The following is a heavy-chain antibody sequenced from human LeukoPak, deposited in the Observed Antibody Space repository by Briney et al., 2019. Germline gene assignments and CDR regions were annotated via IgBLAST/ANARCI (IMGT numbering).Heavy chain of an antibody. V-gene: IGHV3-53*01. CDR3: ARGGSGYCSGTICYEGYAFDI. CDR1: GFIVSSNY. D-gene: IGHD2-2*01. CDR2: IYSGGST. Sequence: PGGSLRLSCAASGFIVSSNYMSWVRQAPGKGLEWVSVIYSGGSTYYADSVKGRFTISRDNSKNTLYFQMNSLRVEDTAVYYCARGGSGYCSGTICYEGYAFDIWGQGTMVTV. J-gene: IGHJ3*02.